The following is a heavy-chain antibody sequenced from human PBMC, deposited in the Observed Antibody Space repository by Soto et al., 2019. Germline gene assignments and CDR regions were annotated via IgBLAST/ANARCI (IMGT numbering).Heavy chain of an antibody. D-gene: IGHD3-3*01. Sequence: QVQLQQWGAGLLKPSETLSLTCAVYGGSFSGYYWSWIRQPPGKGLEWIGEINHSGSTNYNPSLNSLVTISVDTSKNQFSLEPSSVTAAATAVYYCAREGVGPFDPRSDYWGQGTLVTVSP. V-gene: IGHV4-34*01. J-gene: IGHJ4*02. CDR2: INHSGST. CDR1: GGSFSGYY. CDR3: AREGVGPFDPRSDY.